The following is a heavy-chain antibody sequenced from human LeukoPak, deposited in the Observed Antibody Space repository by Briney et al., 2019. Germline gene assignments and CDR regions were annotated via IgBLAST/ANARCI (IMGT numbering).Heavy chain of an antibody. CDR3: ARRPAGAAGLFFDY. CDR2: IYPDDSDT. D-gene: IGHD6-19*01. J-gene: IGHJ4*02. Sequence: GESLKISCKASGYNFTTYWVAWVRQMPGKGLECMGIIYPDDSDTRYSPTFQGQVSISADKSTSTAYLQWSSLKAPDTAMYYCARRPAGAAGLFFDYWGQGTLVTVSS. V-gene: IGHV5-51*01. CDR1: GYNFTTYW.